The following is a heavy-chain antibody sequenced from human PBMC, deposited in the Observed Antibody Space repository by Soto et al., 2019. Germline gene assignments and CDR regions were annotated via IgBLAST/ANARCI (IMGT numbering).Heavy chain of an antibody. CDR2: IYYSGRT. Sequence: QVQLQESGPGLVKASETLSLTCTVSGGSINDFYWSWIRQPPGKGLQWIGYIYYSGRTDYNPSLKGRVTISVDTSKNQFSLKLRSVTAADTAVYYCARLGGVAARTFEYWGQGTLVTVSS. J-gene: IGHJ4*02. CDR1: GGSINDFY. CDR3: ARLGGVAARTFEY. D-gene: IGHD6-6*01. V-gene: IGHV4-59*01.